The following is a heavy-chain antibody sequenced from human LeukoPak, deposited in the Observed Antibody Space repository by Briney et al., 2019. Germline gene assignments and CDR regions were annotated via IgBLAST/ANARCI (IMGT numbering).Heavy chain of an antibody. D-gene: IGHD1-7*01. Sequence: GGSLRLSCAASGFTFSSYAMSWVRQAPGKGLEWVSCISTSGSYTYYADSAKGRFTVSRDNAKNSLFLQMNSLRAEDTAIYYCTRDRFGNYDFDQWGQGTLVTVSS. J-gene: IGHJ4*02. CDR3: TRDRFGNYDFDQ. CDR1: GFTFSSYA. V-gene: IGHV3-21*01. CDR2: ISTSGSYT.